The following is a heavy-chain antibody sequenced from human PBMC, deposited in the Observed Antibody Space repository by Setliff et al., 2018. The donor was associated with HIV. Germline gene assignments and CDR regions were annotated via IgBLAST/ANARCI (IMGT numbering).Heavy chain of an antibody. V-gene: IGHV3-66*01. CDR3: ARDLSPPNSGIYFALDI. Sequence: GESLKISCAASGFTVSRHYMSWVRQAPGKGLEWVSVIYSGGGTYYADSVKGRFTFSRDNSKNTLYLQMNSLRAEDTAVYYCARDLSPPNSGIYFALDIWGQGTMVTVSS. CDR1: GFTVSRHY. J-gene: IGHJ3*02. CDR2: IYSGGGT. D-gene: IGHD3-10*01.